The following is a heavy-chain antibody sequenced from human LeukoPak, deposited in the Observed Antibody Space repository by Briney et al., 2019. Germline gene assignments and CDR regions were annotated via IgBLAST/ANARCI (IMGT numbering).Heavy chain of an antibody. J-gene: IGHJ4*02. D-gene: IGHD5-18*01. CDR2: IYYSGST. CDR1: GGSISSYY. CDR3: ARVPPYNSGYGGFDY. Sequence: PSETLSLTCTVSGGSISSYYWSWIRQPPGKGLEWIGYIYYSGSTNYNPSLKSRVTISVATSKNQFSLQLSSVTAADTAVYFCARVPPYNSGYGGFDYWGQGTLVTVSS. V-gene: IGHV4-59*01.